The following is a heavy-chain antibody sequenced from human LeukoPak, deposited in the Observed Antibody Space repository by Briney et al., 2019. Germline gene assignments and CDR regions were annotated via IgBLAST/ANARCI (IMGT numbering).Heavy chain of an antibody. CDR1: GSTFNIYA. CDR2: ISGSGGST. Sequence: GGSLRLSCAASGSTFNIYAMSWVRQAPGKGLEWVSIISGSGGSTYYADSMKGRFTISRDNSKNTLYLQMNSLRAEDTAVYYCAKFNSTTSGNYYYYGMDVWGQGTTVTVSS. CDR3: AKFNSTTSGNYYYYGMDV. D-gene: IGHD2/OR15-2a*01. J-gene: IGHJ6*02. V-gene: IGHV3-23*01.